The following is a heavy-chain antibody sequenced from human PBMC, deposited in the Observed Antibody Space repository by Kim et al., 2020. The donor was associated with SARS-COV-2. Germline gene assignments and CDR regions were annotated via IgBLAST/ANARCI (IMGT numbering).Heavy chain of an antibody. J-gene: IGHJ2*01. Sequence: GGSLRLSCAASGFTFSSYGMHWVRQAPGKGLEWVAVIWYDGSNKYYADSVKGRFTISRDNSKNTLYLQMNSLRAEDTAVYYCAGDYGSYLIDWYFDLCGRGTLVTVSS. CDR1: GFTFSSYG. V-gene: IGHV3-33*01. CDR2: IWYDGSNK. D-gene: IGHD1-26*01. CDR3: AGDYGSYLIDWYFDL.